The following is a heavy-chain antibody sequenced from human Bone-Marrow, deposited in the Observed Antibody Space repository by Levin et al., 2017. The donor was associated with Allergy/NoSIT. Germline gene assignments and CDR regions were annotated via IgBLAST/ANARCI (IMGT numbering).Heavy chain of an antibody. CDR3: AREGVTYYYDSSGSKGAFDI. V-gene: IGHV4-59*01. CDR1: GGSISSYY. CDR2: IYYSGST. Sequence: GSLRLSCTVSGGSISSYYWSWIRQPPGKGLEWIGYIYYSGSTNYNPSLKSRVTISVDTSKNQFSLKLSSVTAADTAVYYCAREGVTYYYDSSGSKGAFDIWGQGTMVTVST. D-gene: IGHD3-22*01. J-gene: IGHJ3*02.